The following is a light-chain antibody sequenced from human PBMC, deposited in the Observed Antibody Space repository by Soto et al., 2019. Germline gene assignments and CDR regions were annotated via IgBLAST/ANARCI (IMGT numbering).Light chain of an antibody. CDR3: SSYTTSTTLYV. J-gene: IGLJ1*01. V-gene: IGLV2-14*01. CDR1: SSNLGAYNY. Sequence: THPAPMSRSPGQSITISCTGTSSNLGAYNYVSWYQQHRGKAPRLMIYEVSIRPSGVSHRFPGAKSVNTASPTISGLQAEDEADYYCSSYTTSTTLYVFGTGSKVIVL. CDR2: EVS.